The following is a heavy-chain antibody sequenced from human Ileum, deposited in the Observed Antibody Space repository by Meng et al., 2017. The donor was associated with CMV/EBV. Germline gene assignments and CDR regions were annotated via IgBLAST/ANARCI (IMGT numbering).Heavy chain of an antibody. Sequence: LVESWGGLVKPGDSLRLSCAASGFTFSDTWMGWVRQAPGKGLEWVGRIKSKTDDGTIDYGAPVKGRFTILRDDSKDTLFLQMNSLTTEDTAVYYCARQGAPSGAYIFGGQGTLVTVSS. V-gene: IGHV3-15*01. D-gene: IGHD3-3*01. CDR2: IKSKTDDGTI. J-gene: IGHJ4*02. CDR3: ARQGAPSGAYIF. CDR1: GFTFSDTW.